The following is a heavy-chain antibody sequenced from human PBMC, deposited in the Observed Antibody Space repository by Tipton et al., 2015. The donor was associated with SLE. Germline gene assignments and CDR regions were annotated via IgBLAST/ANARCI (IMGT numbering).Heavy chain of an antibody. Sequence: TLSLTCTVSGGSISSYYWSWIRQPPGKGLEWIGYIYYSGNTNYNPSLKSRVTISLDTSKKQFSLKLRSLTAADTAVYYCARGSGRFSPCNIWGQGTMVTVSS. CDR3: ARGSGRFSPCNI. V-gene: IGHV4-59*12. J-gene: IGHJ3*02. D-gene: IGHD1-26*01. CDR1: GGSISSYY. CDR2: IYYSGNT.